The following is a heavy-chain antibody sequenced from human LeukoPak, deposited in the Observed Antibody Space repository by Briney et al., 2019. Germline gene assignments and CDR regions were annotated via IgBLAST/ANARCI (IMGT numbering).Heavy chain of an antibody. CDR1: GYTFTSYA. V-gene: IGHV7-4-1*02. CDR2: INTNTGNP. Sequence: GASVKVSCKASGYTFTSYAMNWVRQAPGQGLEWMGWINTNTGNPTYAQGFTGRFVFSLDTSVSTAYLQISSLKAEDTAVYYCAREPNHDFWSGYYGIDYWGQGILVTVSS. D-gene: IGHD3-3*01. J-gene: IGHJ4*02. CDR3: AREPNHDFWSGYYGIDY.